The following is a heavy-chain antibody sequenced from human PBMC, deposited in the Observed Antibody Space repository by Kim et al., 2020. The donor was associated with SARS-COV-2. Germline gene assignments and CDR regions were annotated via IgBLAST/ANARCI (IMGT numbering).Heavy chain of an antibody. Sequence: SETLSLTCTVSGGSISSYYWSWIRQPPGKGLEWIGAIYYSGNTNYNPSLKSRVTISVDTSKNQFSLKLSSVTAADTAVYYCARTDISSFTFYYWHQGTL. V-gene: IGHV4-59*01. D-gene: IGHD6-13*01. J-gene: IGHJ4*02. CDR2: IYYSGNT. CDR3: ARTDISSFTFYY. CDR1: GGSISSYY.